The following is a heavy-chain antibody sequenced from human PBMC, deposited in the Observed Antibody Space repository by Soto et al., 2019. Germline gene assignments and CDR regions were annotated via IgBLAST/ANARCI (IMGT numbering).Heavy chain of an antibody. Sequence: QVQLVQSGAEVKKPGASVKVSCTTYGYTFSDYFLHWVRQAPGQGPEWMGFINPKRGGTEYAQKFQGRVNMTRDTSSSTVYMDLIGLTSDDTAIYYCARDSGIPGRYWYFGLCGRGTLVTVSS. D-gene: IGHD2-21*01. CDR1: GYTFSDYF. V-gene: IGHV1-2*02. CDR3: ARDSGIPGRYWYFGL. J-gene: IGHJ2*01. CDR2: INPKRGGT.